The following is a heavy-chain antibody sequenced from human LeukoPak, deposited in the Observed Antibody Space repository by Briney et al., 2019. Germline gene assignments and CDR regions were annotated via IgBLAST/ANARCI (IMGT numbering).Heavy chain of an antibody. D-gene: IGHD3-10*01. CDR3: VRQLYYYGSGSPYYFDY. J-gene: IGHJ4*02. Sequence: SETLSLTCTVSGYSISSGCYWGWIRQLPGKGLEYIGSIYQSGNTYYTPSLKSRVAISLDTSKNQFSLKLSSVTAADTAVYYCVRQLYYYGSGSPYYFDYWGQGTLVTVSS. V-gene: IGHV4-38-2*02. CDR2: IYQSGNT. CDR1: GYSISSGCY.